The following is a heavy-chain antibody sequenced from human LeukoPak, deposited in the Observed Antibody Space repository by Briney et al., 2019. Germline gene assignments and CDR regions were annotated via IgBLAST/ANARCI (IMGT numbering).Heavy chain of an antibody. CDR3: ATYKNQLRTVYFDY. D-gene: IGHD1-1*01. Sequence: GGSLRLSRAASGFTFSSYWMSWVRQAPGKGLEWVANIKQDGSDKNYVDSVKGRFTISKDNAKNLLSLEMNGLRAEDTAVYYCATYKNQLRTVYFDYWGQGTLVTVSS. CDR1: GFTFSSYW. CDR2: IKQDGSDK. V-gene: IGHV3-7*02. J-gene: IGHJ4*02.